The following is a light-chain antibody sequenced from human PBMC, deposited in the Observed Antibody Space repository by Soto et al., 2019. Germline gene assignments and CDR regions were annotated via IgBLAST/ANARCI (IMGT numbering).Light chain of an antibody. CDR2: DAS. V-gene: IGKV3-15*01. CDR1: HSISRS. Sequence: LALSPATVSVSTGERATLSCRASHSISRSLAWYQQKPGQAPRLLISDASTRATGIPARFSGSGSGTEFTLTISSLQSEDFALYYCHQYNSWPPGTFGQGTKVDNK. CDR3: HQYNSWPPGT. J-gene: IGKJ2*01.